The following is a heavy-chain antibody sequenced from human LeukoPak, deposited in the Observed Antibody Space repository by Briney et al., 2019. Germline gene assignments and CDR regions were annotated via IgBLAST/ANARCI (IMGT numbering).Heavy chain of an antibody. D-gene: IGHD6-13*01. V-gene: IGHV3-23*01. Sequence: GGALRLSCAASGFTFSSYAMSWVRQAPGKGLEWVSAIGSSGSNTNYADYVKGRFTISRDNSKNTLYLQMNRLRAEDTAVYYCAKKIAAGTLSFDYWGQGTLVTVSS. J-gene: IGHJ4*02. CDR1: GFTFSSYA. CDR3: AKKIAAGTLSFDY. CDR2: IGSSGSNT.